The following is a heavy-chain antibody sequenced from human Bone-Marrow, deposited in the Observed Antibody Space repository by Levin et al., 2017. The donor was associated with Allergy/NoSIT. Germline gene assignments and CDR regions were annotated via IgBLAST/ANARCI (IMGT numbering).Heavy chain of an antibody. D-gene: IGHD2-8*02. CDR1: GFGFSGYS. Sequence: GESLKISCAASGFGFSGYSMTWVRQAPGKGLEWVSFIRNVDSYTKYADSVKGRFTISRDNARNSLYLQMNSLRAEDTAVYYCAREDGYCTGGVCYPGAFNLWGQGTLVTVSS. V-gene: IGHV3-21*01. J-gene: IGHJ3*01. CDR3: AREDGYCTGGVCYPGAFNL. CDR2: IRNVDSYT.